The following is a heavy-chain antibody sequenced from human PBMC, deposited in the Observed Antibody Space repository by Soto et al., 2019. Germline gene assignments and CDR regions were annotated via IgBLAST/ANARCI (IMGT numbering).Heavy chain of an antibody. CDR2: IIPISGTT. V-gene: IGHV1-69*13. CDR3: ARVRCFNGLCHTADYGMDV. J-gene: IGHJ6*02. D-gene: IGHD2-8*01. CDR1: GDVFRSYG. Sequence: SVKVSCKASGDVFRSYGINWVRQAPGQGLEWVGGIIPISGTTNYAQKFQGRVAITADESTDTVYMELSRLRSEDTAVYFCARVRCFNGLCHTADYGMDVWGQGTTVTVSS.